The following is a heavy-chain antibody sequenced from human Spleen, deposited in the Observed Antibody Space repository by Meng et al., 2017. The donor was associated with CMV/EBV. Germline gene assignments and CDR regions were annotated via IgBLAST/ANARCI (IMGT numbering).Heavy chain of an antibody. Sequence: GESLKISCKGSGYSFTNYWIGWVRQMPGKGLEWMGIIYPGDSDTRYSPSFQGQVTISADKSISTAYLQWSSLKASDTAMYYCARTPVVGYSSGYFCFDYWGQGTLVTVSS. D-gene: IGHD3-22*01. CDR3: ARTPVVGYSSGYFCFDY. CDR2: IYPGDSDT. CDR1: GYSFTNYW. J-gene: IGHJ4*02. V-gene: IGHV5-51*01.